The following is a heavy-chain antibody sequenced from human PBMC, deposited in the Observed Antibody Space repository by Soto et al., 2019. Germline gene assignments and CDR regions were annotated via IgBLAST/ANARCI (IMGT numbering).Heavy chain of an antibody. V-gene: IGHV3-53*01. D-gene: IGHD2-21*01. J-gene: IGHJ6*02. CDR2: IYTDDNI. Sequence: PGGSLRLSCAASGFTVSGNYVTWVRQAPGKGLEWVSVIYTDDNIYYADSVTGRFTISRDNSKNTFYLQMNRLRVEDTAVYYCATELIAKYGMDVWGQGTTVTVSS. CDR1: GFTVSGNY. CDR3: ATELIAKYGMDV.